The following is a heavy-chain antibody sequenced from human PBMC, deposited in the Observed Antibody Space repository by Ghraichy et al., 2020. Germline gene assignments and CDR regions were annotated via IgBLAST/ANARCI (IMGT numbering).Heavy chain of an antibody. CDR3: ARPKMGYSSSWYGASSFDY. D-gene: IGHD6-13*01. V-gene: IGHV3-21*01. CDR2: ISSSSSYI. Sequence: GGSLRLSCAASGFTFSSYSMNWVRQAPGKGLEWVSSISSSSSYIYYADSVKGRFTISRDNAKNSLYLQMNSLRAEDTAVYYCARPKMGYSSSWYGASSFDYWGQGTLVTVSS. CDR1: GFTFSSYS. J-gene: IGHJ4*02.